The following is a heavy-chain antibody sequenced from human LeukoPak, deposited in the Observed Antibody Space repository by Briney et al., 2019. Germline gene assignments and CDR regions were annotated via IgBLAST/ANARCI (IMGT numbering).Heavy chain of an antibody. CDR3: ARVVQQLVPRSFDP. Sequence: ASVKVSCKASGYSFTSYGISWVRQAPGQGLEWMGWINTYNGNTNFVQKLQGRVTMTTDTSTSTAYMELRSLRSDDTAVYYCARVVQQLVPRSFDPWGQGTLVTVSS. CDR2: INTYNGNT. V-gene: IGHV1-18*01. CDR1: GYSFTSYG. J-gene: IGHJ5*02. D-gene: IGHD6-13*01.